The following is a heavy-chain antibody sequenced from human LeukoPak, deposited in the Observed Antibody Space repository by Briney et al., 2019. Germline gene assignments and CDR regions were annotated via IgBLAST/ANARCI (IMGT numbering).Heavy chain of an antibody. CDR3: ARDLTSSSTAYFQH. CDR1: GFTFSSYW. Sequence: GGSLRLSCVASGFTFSSYWMSWVRQAPGKGLEWVANIKQDGSEKYYVDSVKGRFTISRDNAKNSLYLQMNSLRAEDTAVYYCARDLTSSSTAYFQHWGQGTLVTVSS. V-gene: IGHV3-7*01. D-gene: IGHD6-6*01. J-gene: IGHJ1*01. CDR2: IKQDGSEK.